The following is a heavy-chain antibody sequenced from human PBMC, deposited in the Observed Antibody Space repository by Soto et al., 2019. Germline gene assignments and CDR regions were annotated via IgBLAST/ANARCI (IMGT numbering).Heavy chain of an antibody. J-gene: IGHJ6*02. CDR1: GGSFSGYY. V-gene: IGHV4-34*01. D-gene: IGHD5-12*01. Sequence: SETLSLTCAVYGGSFSGYYWSRIRQPPGKGLEWIGEINHSGSTNYNPSLKSRVTISVDTSKNQFSLKLSSVTAADTAVYYCAGPLTYDVYYYYGMDVWGQGTTVTVSS. CDR2: INHSGST. CDR3: AGPLTYDVYYYYGMDV.